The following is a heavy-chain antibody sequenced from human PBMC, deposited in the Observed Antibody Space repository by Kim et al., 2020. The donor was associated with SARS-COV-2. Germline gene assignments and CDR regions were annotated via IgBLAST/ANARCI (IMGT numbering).Heavy chain of an antibody. J-gene: IGHJ4*02. D-gene: IGHD6-19*01. CDR3: ARTRIAVAGTFDY. Sequence: YADSVKGRFTISRDNAKNSLYLQMNSLRDEDTAVYYCARTRIAVAGTFDYWGQGTLVTVSS. V-gene: IGHV3-48*02.